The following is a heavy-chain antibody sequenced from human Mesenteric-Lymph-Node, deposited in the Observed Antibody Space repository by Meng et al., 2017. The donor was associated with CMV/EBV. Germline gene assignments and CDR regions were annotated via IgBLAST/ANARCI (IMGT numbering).Heavy chain of an antibody. CDR1: GFTFSSYS. J-gene: IGHJ4*02. CDR3: ASNLPAADY. D-gene: IGHD2-2*01. CDR2: ISSSSSYI. V-gene: IGHV3-21*01. Sequence: GESLKISCAASGFTFSSYSMNWVRQAPGKGLEWVSSISSSSSYIYYADSVKGRFTISRDNAKNSLYLQMSSLTAEDTAVYFCASNLPAADYWGQGTLVTVSS.